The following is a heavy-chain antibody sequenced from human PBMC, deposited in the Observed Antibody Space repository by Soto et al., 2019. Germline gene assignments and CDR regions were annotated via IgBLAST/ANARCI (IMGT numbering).Heavy chain of an antibody. D-gene: IGHD2-15*01. Sequence: QVQLQESGPGLVKPSGTLSLTCAVSSGSISSSNWWSWVRQPPGKGLEWIGEIYHSGSTNYNPSLKRRVTISVDKSKNQFSLKLSSVTAADTAVYYCARKGRGYCSGGSCRALDYWGQGTLVTVSS. CDR2: IYHSGST. V-gene: IGHV4-4*02. CDR1: SGSISSSNW. J-gene: IGHJ4*02. CDR3: ARKGRGYCSGGSCRALDY.